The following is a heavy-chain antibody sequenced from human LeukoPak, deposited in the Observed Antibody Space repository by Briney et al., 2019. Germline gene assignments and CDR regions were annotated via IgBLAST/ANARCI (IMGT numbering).Heavy chain of an antibody. CDR2: ISSSGTSM. CDR3: ARVGPSSYYYDSSAYSDAFDI. V-gene: IGHV3-11*01. J-gene: IGHJ3*02. D-gene: IGHD3-22*01. Sequence: GGSLRLSCAASGSTFSDYYMSWIRQAPGKGLEWASYISSSGTSMYYADSVKGRFTISRDNVKNSLYLQMNSLRAEDTAVYYCARVGPSSYYYDSSAYSDAFDIWGQGTMVTVSS. CDR1: GSTFSDYY.